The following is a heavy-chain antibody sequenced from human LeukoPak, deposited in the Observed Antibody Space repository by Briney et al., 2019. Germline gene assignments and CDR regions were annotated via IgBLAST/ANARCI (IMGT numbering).Heavy chain of an antibody. CDR1: GFTFSTYS. CDR2: ISSSSSTI. D-gene: IGHD1-1*01. CDR3: ARDGNRDGDMDV. J-gene: IGHJ6*03. V-gene: IGHV3-48*01. Sequence: GGSLRLSCAASGFTFSTYSMNWVRQAPGKGLEWVSYISSSSSTIYYADSVKGRFTVSRDSAKSSLYLQMNSLRAEDTAVYYCARDGNRDGDMDVWGKGTTVTVSS.